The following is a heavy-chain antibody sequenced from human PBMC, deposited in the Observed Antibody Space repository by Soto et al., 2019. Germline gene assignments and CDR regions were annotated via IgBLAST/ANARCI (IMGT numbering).Heavy chain of an antibody. J-gene: IGHJ4*02. Sequence: QLQLQESGSGLVKLSQTLSLTCAVSGGSISSCGYSWSWIRQPPGKGLEWIGYMYHSGSTYYNPSLKSRVTISIDRSKNQFSLKLSSVTAADTAVYYCARVPDYWGQGILVTVSS. V-gene: IGHV4-30-2*01. CDR2: MYHSGST. D-gene: IGHD2-2*01. CDR1: GGSISSCGYS. CDR3: ARVPDY.